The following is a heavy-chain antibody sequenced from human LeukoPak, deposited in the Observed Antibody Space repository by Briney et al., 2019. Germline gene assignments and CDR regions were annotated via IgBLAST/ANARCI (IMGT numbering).Heavy chain of an antibody. V-gene: IGHV4-39*07. D-gene: IGHD3-16*01. CDR2: IYYSGST. J-gene: IGHJ4*02. CDR3: ARDGGDYPFDY. Sequence: SETLSLTCTVSGGSISSSSYYWGWIRQPPGKGLEWIGSIYYSGSTYYNPSLKSRVTISVDTSKNQFSLKLSSVTAADTAVYYCARDGGDYPFDYWGQGTLVTVSS. CDR1: GGSISSSSYY.